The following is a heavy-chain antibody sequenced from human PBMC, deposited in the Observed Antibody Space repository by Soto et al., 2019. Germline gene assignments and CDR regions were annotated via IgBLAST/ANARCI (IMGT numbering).Heavy chain of an antibody. V-gene: IGHV3-23*01. CDR2: ISGSGGST. J-gene: IGHJ4*02. D-gene: IGHD2-15*01. CDR1: GFTFSSYA. Sequence: EVQLLESGGGLVQPGGSLRLSCAASGFTFSSYAMSWVRQAPGKGLEWVSAISGSGGSTYYADSVKGRFTISRDNSKNTLYLQMNSLRAEDTAVYYCAKLGVVVEAATDFYFDYWGQGTLVTVS. CDR3: AKLGVVVEAATDFYFDY.